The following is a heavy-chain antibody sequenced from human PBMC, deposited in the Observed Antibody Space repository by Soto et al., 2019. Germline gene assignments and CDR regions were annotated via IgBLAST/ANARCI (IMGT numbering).Heavy chain of an antibody. CDR1: GGSINSNY. D-gene: IGHD2-15*01. J-gene: IGHJ6*02. CDR3: ARAWSKYCSGVSCYDYGMDV. V-gene: IGHV4-59*01. CDR2: INNSGST. Sequence: SETLSLTCTVSGGSINSNYWTWIRQPPGKGLEWIGYINNSGSTNYNPSLKSRVTISVDTSKNQFSLKLNSVTAADTAVYYCARAWSKYCSGVSCYDYGMDVWGQGTTVTVSS.